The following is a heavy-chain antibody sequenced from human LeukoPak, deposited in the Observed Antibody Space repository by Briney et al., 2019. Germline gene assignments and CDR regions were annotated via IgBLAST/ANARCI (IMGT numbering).Heavy chain of an antibody. CDR1: GFTFSSYS. CDR3: ARMYSSSTPFDY. J-gene: IGHJ4*02. V-gene: IGHV3-21*01. D-gene: IGHD6-13*01. CDR2: ISSSSSYI. Sequence: GGSLRLSCAASGFTFSSYSMNWVRQAPGKGLEWVSSISSSSSYIYYADSAKGRFTISRDNAKNSLYLQMNSLRAEDTAVYYCARMYSSSTPFDYWGQGTLVTVSS.